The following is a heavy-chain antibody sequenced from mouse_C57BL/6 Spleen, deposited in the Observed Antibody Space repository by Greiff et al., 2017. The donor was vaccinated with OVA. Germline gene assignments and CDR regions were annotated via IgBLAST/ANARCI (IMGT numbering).Heavy chain of an antibody. V-gene: IGHV2-4*01. CDR3: GVTTVVENYAMDY. CDR1: GFSLTSYG. D-gene: IGHD1-1*01. Sequence: QVQLQQSGPGLVQPSQSLSITCTVSGFSLTSYGVHWVRQPPGKGLEWLGVIWSGGSTDYNAAFISRLSISKDNSKSQVFFKMNSLQADDTAIYYCGVTTVVENYAMDYWGQGTSVTVSS. CDR2: IWSGGST. J-gene: IGHJ4*01.